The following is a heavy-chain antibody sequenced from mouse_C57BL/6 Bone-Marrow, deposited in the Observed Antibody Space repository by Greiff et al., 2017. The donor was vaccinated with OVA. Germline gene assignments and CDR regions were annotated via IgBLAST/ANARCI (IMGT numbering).Heavy chain of an antibody. D-gene: IGHD1-1*01. CDR2: IYPRSGNT. CDR1: GYTFTSYG. V-gene: IGHV1-81*01. CDR3: ARDYYGSSSPYFDY. J-gene: IGHJ2*01. Sequence: VQLQQSGAELARPGASVKLSCKASGYTFTSYGISWVKQRTGQGLEWIGEIYPRSGNTYYNEKFKGKATLTADKSSSTAYMELHSLTSEDSAVYFCARDYYGSSSPYFDYWGQGTTLTVSS.